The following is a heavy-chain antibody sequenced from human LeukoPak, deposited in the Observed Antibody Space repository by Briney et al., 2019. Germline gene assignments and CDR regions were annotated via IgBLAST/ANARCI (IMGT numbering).Heavy chain of an antibody. V-gene: IGHV3-30*18. Sequence: GGSLRLSCAAPGFTFSSYGMHWVRQAPGKGLEWVAVISYDGSNKYYADSVKGRFTISRDNSKNTLYLQMNSLRAEDTAEYYCAKDSHYYDSSGYPGVFDYWGQGTLVTVSS. CDR3: AKDSHYYDSSGYPGVFDY. CDR1: GFTFSSYG. J-gene: IGHJ4*02. D-gene: IGHD3-22*01. CDR2: ISYDGSNK.